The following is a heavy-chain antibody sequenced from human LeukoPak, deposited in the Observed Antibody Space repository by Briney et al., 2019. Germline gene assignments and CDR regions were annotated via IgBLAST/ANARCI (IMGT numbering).Heavy chain of an antibody. CDR2: IYPGDSDT. CDR1: GYSFTSYW. V-gene: IGHV5-51*01. J-gene: IGHJ4*02. D-gene: IGHD1-20*01. Sequence: GESLKVSCKGSGYSFTSYWIGWVRQMPGKGLEWMGIIYPGDSDTRYSPSLQGQVTISADKSISTAYLQWSSLKASDTAMYYCARHTNWNVPDYWGQGTLVTVSS. CDR3: ARHTNWNVPDY.